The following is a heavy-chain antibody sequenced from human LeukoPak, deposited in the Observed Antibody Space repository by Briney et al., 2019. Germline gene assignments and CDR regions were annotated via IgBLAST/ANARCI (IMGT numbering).Heavy chain of an antibody. V-gene: IGHV1-24*01. CDR2: FDPEDGET. Sequence: ASVKVSCKVSGYTLTELSMHWVRQAPGKGLEWMGGFDPEDGETIYAQKFQGRVTMTRDTSTSTVYMELSSLRSEDTAVYYCARAKDILTGYYLYYFDYWGQGTLVTVSS. CDR3: ARAKDILTGYYLYYFDY. CDR1: GYTLTELS. J-gene: IGHJ4*02. D-gene: IGHD3-9*01.